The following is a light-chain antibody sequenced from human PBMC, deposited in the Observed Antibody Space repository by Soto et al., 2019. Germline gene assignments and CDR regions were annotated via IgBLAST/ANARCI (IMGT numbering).Light chain of an antibody. Sequence: DIPMTQSPSSLSASVGDRVTITCRASQDISNYLAWYQQKPGKVPKLLIYAASTLQTGVQSRFSGSGSGTVFTLTINSLQPEDVATYYCQNYKSAPNTFGRGTRLEIK. CDR2: AAS. V-gene: IGKV1-27*01. CDR3: QNYKSAPNT. CDR1: QDISNY. J-gene: IGKJ2*01.